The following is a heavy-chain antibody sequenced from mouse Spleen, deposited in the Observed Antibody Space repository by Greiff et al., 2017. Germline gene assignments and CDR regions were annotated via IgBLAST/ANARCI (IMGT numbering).Heavy chain of an antibody. CDR3: ARHVGSRYFDY. D-gene: IGHD1-1*01. CDR2: ISSGGSYT. Sequence: DVQLVESGGGLVKPGGSLKLSCAASGFTFSSYAMSWVRQTPEKRLEWVATISSGGSYTYYPDSVKGRFTISRDNAKNTLYLQMSSLRSEDTAMYYCARHVGSRYFDYWGQGTTLTVSS. J-gene: IGHJ2*01. V-gene: IGHV5-9-3*01. CDR1: GFTFSSYA.